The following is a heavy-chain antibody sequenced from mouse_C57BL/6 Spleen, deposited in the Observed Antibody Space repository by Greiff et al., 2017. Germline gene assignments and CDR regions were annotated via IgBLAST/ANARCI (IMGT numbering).Heavy chain of an antibody. V-gene: IGHV1-80*01. J-gene: IGHJ4*01. Sequence: QVQLQQSGAELVKPGASVKISCKASGYAFSSHWMNWVKQRPGKGLEGIGQIYPGDGDTNYNGKFKGKATLTADKSSSTAYMQLSSLTSKDSAVYFCAKTGFYAMDYWGQGTSGTVSS. D-gene: IGHD4-1*01. CDR2: IYPGDGDT. CDR3: AKTGFYAMDY. CDR1: GYAFSSHW.